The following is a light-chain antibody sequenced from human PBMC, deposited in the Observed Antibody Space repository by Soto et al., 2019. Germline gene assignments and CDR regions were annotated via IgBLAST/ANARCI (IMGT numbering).Light chain of an antibody. Sequence: PGERVTLSCRASQSVSSSYLTWYQQKPGQPPRLLIYGASPRATSIPARFSGSGSGTDFNLTINSLQPEDFAVYYCQQDYNFPPWTFGQGTKVEIK. J-gene: IGKJ1*01. CDR2: GAS. V-gene: IGKV3D-7*01. CDR3: QQDYNFPPWT. CDR1: QSVSSSY.